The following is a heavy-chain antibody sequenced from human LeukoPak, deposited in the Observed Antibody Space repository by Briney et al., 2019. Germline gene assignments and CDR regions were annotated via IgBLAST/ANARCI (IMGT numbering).Heavy chain of an antibody. CDR3: AKAPMVRGVIIADY. Sequence: GGPLRLSCAASGFTFDDYGMSWVRQAPGKGLEWVSTISGGDISTYYADSVKGRFTVSRDNSKKTLYLQMNSLRAEDTAVYHCAKAPMVRGVIIADYWGQGTLVTVSS. J-gene: IGHJ4*02. CDR1: GFTFDDYG. CDR2: ISGGDIST. D-gene: IGHD3-10*01. V-gene: IGHV3-23*01.